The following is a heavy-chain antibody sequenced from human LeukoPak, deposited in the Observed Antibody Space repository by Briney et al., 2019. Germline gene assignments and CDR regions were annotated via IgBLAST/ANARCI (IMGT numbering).Heavy chain of an antibody. Sequence: GASVKVSCKASGYTFASYGISWVRQAPGQGLEWMGWIGAYNGNTNYAQKLQGRVTMTRDTSISTAYMELSRLRSDDTAVYYCAGYEAHDAFDIWGQGTMVTVSS. CDR1: GYTFASYG. D-gene: IGHD3-3*01. CDR2: IGAYNGNT. J-gene: IGHJ3*02. V-gene: IGHV1-18*01. CDR3: AGYEAHDAFDI.